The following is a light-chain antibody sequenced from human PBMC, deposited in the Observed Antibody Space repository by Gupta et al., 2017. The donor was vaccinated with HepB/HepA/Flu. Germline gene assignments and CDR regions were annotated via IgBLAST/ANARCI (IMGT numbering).Light chain of an antibody. CDR1: QSVLSIPDSKNY. V-gene: IGKV4-1*01. CDR2: CAS. CDR3: QQYYSSPLT. Sequence: DIVLTQLPDSLAVYLGGWADINCNSSQSVLSIPDSKNYLGWYLQKRGQHPKKLINCASTQESGVPDRFSGSVSGTDFTLAFSTLQPEDVAVYYCQQYYSSPLTFGGGTKVEIK. J-gene: IGKJ4*01.